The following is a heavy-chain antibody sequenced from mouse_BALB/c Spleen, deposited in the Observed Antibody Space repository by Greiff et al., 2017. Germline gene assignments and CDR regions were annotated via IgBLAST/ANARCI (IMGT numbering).Heavy chain of an antibody. CDR1: GYTFTSYW. Sequence: VQLQQPGAELVKPGASVKLSCKASGYTFTSYWMHWVKQRPGQGLEWIGEIDPSDSYTNYNQKFKGKATLTVDKSSSTAYMQLSSLTSEDSAVYYCAVYGPFAYWGQGTLVTVSA. V-gene: IGHV1-69*02. J-gene: IGHJ3*01. CDR2: IDPSDSYT. CDR3: AVYGPFAY. D-gene: IGHD2-10*02.